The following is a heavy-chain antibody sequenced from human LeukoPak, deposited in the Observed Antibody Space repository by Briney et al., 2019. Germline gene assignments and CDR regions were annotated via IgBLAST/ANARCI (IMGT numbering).Heavy chain of an antibody. J-gene: IGHJ4*02. Sequence: ASVTVSCKASGGTFSSYAISWVRQAPGQGLEWMGGIIPIFGTANYAQKFQGRVTITTDESTSTAYMELSSLRSDDTAVYYCARSPGAVAGTTAEDYWGQGTLVTVSS. D-gene: IGHD6-19*01. CDR2: IIPIFGTA. CDR3: ARSPGAVAGTTAEDY. V-gene: IGHV1-69*05. CDR1: GGTFSSYA.